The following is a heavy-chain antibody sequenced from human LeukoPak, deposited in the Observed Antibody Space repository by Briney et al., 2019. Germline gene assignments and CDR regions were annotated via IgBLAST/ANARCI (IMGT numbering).Heavy chain of an antibody. J-gene: IGHJ4*02. D-gene: IGHD3-22*01. CDR1: GGTFISYA. CDR3: AREHYCYDSSGYPFLGFDY. CDR2: IIPIFGTA. Sequence: SVKVSCKASGGTFISYAISWVRQAPGQGLEWMGGIIPIFGTANYAQKFQGRVTITADESTSTAYMELSSLRSEDTAVYYCAREHYCYDSSGYPFLGFDYWGQGTLVTVSS. V-gene: IGHV1-69*13.